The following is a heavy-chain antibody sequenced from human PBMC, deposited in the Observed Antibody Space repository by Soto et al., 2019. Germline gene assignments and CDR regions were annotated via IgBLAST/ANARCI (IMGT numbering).Heavy chain of an antibody. CDR1: GASSSTYY. CDR3: ARSYCADSVSCNWFDT. V-gene: IGHV4-59*03. Sequence: QVQLQESGPGLVKSSETLSLTCSVSGASSSTYYWGWIRQPPGKGLEWIGYINYSGRSNHNPSLKSRLRISVDASKNQVSLKLTSVTAADTAVYYCARSYCADSVSCNWFDTWGQGTLVVVSS. CDR2: INYSGRS. J-gene: IGHJ5*02. D-gene: IGHD2-8*02.